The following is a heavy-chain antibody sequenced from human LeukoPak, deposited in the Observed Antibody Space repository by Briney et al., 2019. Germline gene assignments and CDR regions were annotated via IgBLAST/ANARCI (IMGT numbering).Heavy chain of an antibody. CDR3: ALHLYPYDSSVSYSPVGLPAY. CDR2: INGAGQK. J-gene: IGHJ1*01. Sequence: HPGGSLRLSCAASGFTFIDNALSWLRQSPGKGLEWVSAINGAGQKSYADSVKGRFTISRDNTKNTPFLQMNSLRAEDTALYYCALHLYPYDSSVSYSPVGLPAYWGQGTLVTVSS. V-gene: IGHV3-23*01. CDR1: GFTFIDNA. D-gene: IGHD3-22*01.